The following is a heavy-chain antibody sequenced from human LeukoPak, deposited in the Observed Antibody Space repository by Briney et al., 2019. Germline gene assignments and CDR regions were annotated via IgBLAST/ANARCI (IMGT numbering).Heavy chain of an antibody. CDR2: IYYSGST. CDR1: GGSFSDYY. Sequence: SETLSLTCAVYGGSFSDYYWSWIRQPPGKGLEWIGYIYYSGSTYYNPSLKSRVTISVDTSKKQFSLKLNSVTAADTAVYYCARGRVRADAFDIWGQGTMVTVSS. J-gene: IGHJ3*02. V-gene: IGHV4-30-4*08. D-gene: IGHD3-10*01. CDR3: ARGRVRADAFDI.